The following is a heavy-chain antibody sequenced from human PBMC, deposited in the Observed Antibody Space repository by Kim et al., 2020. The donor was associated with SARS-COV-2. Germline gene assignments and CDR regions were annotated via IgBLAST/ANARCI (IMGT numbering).Heavy chain of an antibody. D-gene: IGHD5-12*01. Sequence: GGSLRLSCAASGFTLRDYDMHWVRQPAGKGLECVSTIDIAGDVYFPDSVKGRFNISRENAKSYLFLQMNNLRVGDTAVYYCVRGWMHYGLDVWGQGTTVTVS. J-gene: IGHJ6*02. V-gene: IGHV3-13*01. CDR1: GFTLRDYD. CDR2: IDIAGDV. CDR3: VRGWMHYGLDV.